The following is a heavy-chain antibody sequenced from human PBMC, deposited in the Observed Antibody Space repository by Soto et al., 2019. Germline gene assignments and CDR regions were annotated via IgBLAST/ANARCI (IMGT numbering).Heavy chain of an antibody. V-gene: IGHV3-9*01. J-gene: IGHJ2*01. CDR2: ITWNSGII. CDR3: AKDQGYSTSYYGYVDL. Sequence: EVQLVESGGGLVQPGRSLRLSCAASGFTFDDYAMHWVRQPPGKGLEWVSGITWNSGIIGYADSVKGRFTISRDNAKNSLYPQMNSLRPEDTALYYCAKDQGYSTSYYGYVDLWGRGTLVTVSS. D-gene: IGHD6-13*01. CDR1: GFTFDDYA.